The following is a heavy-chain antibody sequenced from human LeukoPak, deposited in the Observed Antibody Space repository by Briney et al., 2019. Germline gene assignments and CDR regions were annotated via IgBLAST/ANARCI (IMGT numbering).Heavy chain of an antibody. V-gene: IGHV3-23*01. Sequence: GGSLRLSCAASGFTFSSYAMSWVRQAPGKGLEWVSAISGSGGNTYYADSVKGRFTISRDNSKNTLYLQVNSLRAEDTAVYYCAKGGKWDVTPFDYWGQGTLVTVSS. CDR3: AKGGKWDVTPFDY. CDR1: GFTFSSYA. CDR2: ISGSGGNT. D-gene: IGHD1-26*01. J-gene: IGHJ4*02.